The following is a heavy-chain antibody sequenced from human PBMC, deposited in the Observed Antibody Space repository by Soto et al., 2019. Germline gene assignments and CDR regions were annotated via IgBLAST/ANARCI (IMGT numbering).Heavy chain of an antibody. CDR1: GGTSSSYA. Sequence: SVKVSCKASGGTSSSYAISWVRQAPGQGLEWMGGIIPIFGTANYAQKFQGRVTITADKSTSTAYMELSSLKASDTAMYYCARLANIFDFDNWGHGTLVTVSS. J-gene: IGHJ4*01. V-gene: IGHV1-69*06. CDR2: IIPIFGTA. CDR3: ARLANIFDFDN. D-gene: IGHD2-21*01.